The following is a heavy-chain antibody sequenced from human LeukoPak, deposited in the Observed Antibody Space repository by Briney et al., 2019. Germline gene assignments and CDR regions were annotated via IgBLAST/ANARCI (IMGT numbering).Heavy chain of an antibody. CDR1: GGSFSGYY. Sequence: SETLSLTCAVYGGSFSGYYWSWIRQPPGKGLEWIGEINHSGSINYNPSLKSRVTISVDTSKNQFSLKLSSVTAADTAVYYCASNRGYSSSWYPSDYWGQGTLVTVSS. J-gene: IGHJ4*02. CDR3: ASNRGYSSSWYPSDY. D-gene: IGHD6-13*01. CDR2: INHSGSI. V-gene: IGHV4-34*01.